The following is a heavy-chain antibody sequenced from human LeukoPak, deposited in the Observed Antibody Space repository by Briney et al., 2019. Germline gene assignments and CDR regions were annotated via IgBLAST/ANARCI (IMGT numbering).Heavy chain of an antibody. CDR2: IYYSGST. CDR1: GGSISSSSYY. J-gene: IGHJ3*02. D-gene: IGHD2/OR15-2a*01. CDR3: ARGDYLDGFDI. V-gene: IGHV4-39*07. Sequence: SEPLSLTCTVSGGSISSSSYYWGWIRQPPGKGLEWIGSIYYSGSTYYNPSLKSRVTISIDTSKNQFSLTLTSLTAADTAVYYCARGDYLDGFDIWGQGTMVTVSS.